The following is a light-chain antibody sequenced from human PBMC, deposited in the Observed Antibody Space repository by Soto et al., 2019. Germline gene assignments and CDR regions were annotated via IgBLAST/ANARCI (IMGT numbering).Light chain of an antibody. Sequence: EVVLTQSPGTLSLSPGERATLSCRASQSVTSNYLAWYQQRPGQAPRLLIYGASIRATGVPDRFSGSGSGTDFTLTITRLEPEDFAVYDCQQYGTSPLMYTFGQGTKLDIK. J-gene: IGKJ2*01. CDR2: GAS. CDR3: QQYGTSPLMYT. V-gene: IGKV3-20*01. CDR1: QSVTSNY.